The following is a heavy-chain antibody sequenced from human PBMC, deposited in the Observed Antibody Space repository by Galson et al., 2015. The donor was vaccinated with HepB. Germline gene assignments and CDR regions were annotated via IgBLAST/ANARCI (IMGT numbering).Heavy chain of an antibody. V-gene: IGHV3-30*02. CDR3: AKDRDFLVTPFDS. Sequence: SLRLSCATSGFTFSNYGMHWVRQAPGQGLEWVTLIRHDGSSTYYANSVKGRFTISRDNSKNTLFLQMNGLTTDDTAVYYCAKDRDFLVTPFDSWGQGTLVTVSS. D-gene: IGHD4-23*01. CDR2: IRHDGSST. J-gene: IGHJ5*01. CDR1: GFTFSNYG.